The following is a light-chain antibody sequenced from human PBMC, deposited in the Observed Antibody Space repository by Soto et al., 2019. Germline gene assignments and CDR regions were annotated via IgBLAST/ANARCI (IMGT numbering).Light chain of an antibody. CDR2: AAS. CDR3: QQSYSTRFT. Sequence: DIRMTQSPSSLSASVGDRVTITCRASQSISSYLNWYQQKPGKAPKLLIYAASSLQSGVPSRFSGSGSGTDFTLTISSLQPEDFATYYCQQSYSTRFTFGPG. V-gene: IGKV1-39*01. J-gene: IGKJ3*01. CDR1: QSISSY.